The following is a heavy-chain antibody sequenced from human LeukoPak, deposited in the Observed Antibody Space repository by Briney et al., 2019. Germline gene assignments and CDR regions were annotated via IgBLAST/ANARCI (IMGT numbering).Heavy chain of an antibody. D-gene: IGHD3-9*01. Sequence: GGSLRLSCAASGFTFSNDAMTWVRQAPGKGLEWVSGITGNSGSTFYADSVKGRFTISRDNAKNSLYLQMNSLRAEDTAVYYCARPYYDVLTGYPDYWGQGTLVTVSS. CDR2: ITGNSGST. CDR1: GFTFSNDA. V-gene: IGHV3-23*01. CDR3: ARPYYDVLTGYPDY. J-gene: IGHJ4*02.